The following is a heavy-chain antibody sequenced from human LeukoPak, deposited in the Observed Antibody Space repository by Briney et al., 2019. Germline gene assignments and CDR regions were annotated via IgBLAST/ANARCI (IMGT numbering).Heavy chain of an antibody. CDR2: IRYDGSNK. Sequence: GGSLRLSCAAPGFTFSSYGMHWVRQAPGKGLEWVAFIRYDGSNKYYADSVKGRFTISRDNSKNTLYLQMNSLRAEDTAVYYCAKVGYGSSYYYYMDVWGKGTTVTVSS. D-gene: IGHD6-13*01. J-gene: IGHJ6*03. CDR3: AKVGYGSSYYYYMDV. V-gene: IGHV3-30*02. CDR1: GFTFSSYG.